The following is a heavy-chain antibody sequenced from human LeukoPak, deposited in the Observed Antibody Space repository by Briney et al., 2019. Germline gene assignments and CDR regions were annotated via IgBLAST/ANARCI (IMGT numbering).Heavy chain of an antibody. CDR3: ARGLATYDSSGYTAFDI. J-gene: IGHJ3*02. CDR1: GYTFTGYY. CDR2: INPNSGGT. Sequence: ASVKVSCKASGYTFTGYYMYWVRQAPGQGLEWMGWINPNSGGTNYAQKFQGRVTMTRDTSISTAYMELSRLRSDDTAVYYCARGLATYDSSGYTAFDIWGQGTMVTVSS. D-gene: IGHD3-22*01. V-gene: IGHV1-2*02.